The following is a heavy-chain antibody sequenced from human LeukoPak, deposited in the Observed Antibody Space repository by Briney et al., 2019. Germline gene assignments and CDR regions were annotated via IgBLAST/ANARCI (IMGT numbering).Heavy chain of an antibody. Sequence: ASVKVSCMASGYTFTDYYMHWVRQAPGQGLEWMAWINPNSGGTKYPQKFQGRVTMTRDTSISTAYMELTRLRSDDTAVYFCARVIHYFGSGTYRYDFDYWGQGTLVTVSS. D-gene: IGHD3-10*01. CDR3: ARVIHYFGSGTYRYDFDY. CDR2: INPNSGGT. V-gene: IGHV1-2*02. J-gene: IGHJ4*02. CDR1: GYTFTDYY.